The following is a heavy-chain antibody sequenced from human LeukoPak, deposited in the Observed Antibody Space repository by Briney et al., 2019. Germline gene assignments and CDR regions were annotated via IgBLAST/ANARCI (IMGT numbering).Heavy chain of an antibody. D-gene: IGHD3-22*01. CDR2: IGWNGGTI. CDR3: AKGPTRYYDSSGYYSPYYFDY. V-gene: IGHV3-9*01. Sequence: GGSLRLSCAASGFTFDDYAMHWVRQAPGKGLEWVSGIGWNGGTIGYADSVKGRFTISRDNAKNSLYLQMNSLRAEDTALYYCAKGPTRYYDSSGYYSPYYFDYWGQGTLVTVSS. J-gene: IGHJ4*02. CDR1: GFTFDDYA.